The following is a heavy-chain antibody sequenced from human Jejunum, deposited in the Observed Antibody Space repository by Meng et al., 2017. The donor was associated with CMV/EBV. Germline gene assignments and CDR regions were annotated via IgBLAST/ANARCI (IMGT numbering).Heavy chain of an antibody. Sequence: EGQLWDVGGGLVKPGGSLRLSWLGSGFTFSSYNMNWVRQAPGKGLEWVSSISSSSRYINYADSVKGRFTISRDNAKNSLYLQMNSLRVEDTAIYYCARDIDHWGQGTLVTVSS. J-gene: IGHJ5*02. CDR1: GFTFSSYN. CDR3: ARDIDH. V-gene: IGHV3-21*01. CDR2: ISSSSRYI.